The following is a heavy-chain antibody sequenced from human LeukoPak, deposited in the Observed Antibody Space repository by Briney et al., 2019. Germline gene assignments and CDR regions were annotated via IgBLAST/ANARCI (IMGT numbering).Heavy chain of an antibody. Sequence: GGSLRLSCAASGFTFSSYGMHWVRQAPGKGLEWVAVIWYDGSNKYYADSVKGRFTISRDNSKNTLYLQMNSLRAEDTAVYYCAKDGYYDFWSGHGYYYYYMDVWGKGTTVTVSS. CDR3: AKDGYYDFWSGHGYYYYYMDV. J-gene: IGHJ6*03. D-gene: IGHD3-3*01. V-gene: IGHV3-33*06. CDR1: GFTFSSYG. CDR2: IWYDGSNK.